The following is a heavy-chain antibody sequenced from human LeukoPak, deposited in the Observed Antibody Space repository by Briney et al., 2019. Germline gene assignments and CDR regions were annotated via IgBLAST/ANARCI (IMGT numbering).Heavy chain of an antibody. CDR2: INPNSGGT. CDR1: GYTFTGYY. V-gene: IGHV1-2*02. D-gene: IGHD3-22*01. Sequence: GASVKVSCEASGYTFTGYYMHWVRQAPGQGLEWMGWINPNSGGTNYAQKFQGRVTMTRDTSISTAYMELSRLRSDDTAVYYCARDYYDSSGYVDYWGQGTLVTVSS. CDR3: ARDYYDSSGYVDY. J-gene: IGHJ4*02.